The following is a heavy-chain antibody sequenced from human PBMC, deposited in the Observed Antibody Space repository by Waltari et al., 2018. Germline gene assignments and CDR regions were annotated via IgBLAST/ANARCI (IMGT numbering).Heavy chain of an antibody. V-gene: IGHV3-15*07. CDR3: TTDERSAAGTIQGDY. J-gene: IGHJ4*02. CDR1: GFTFSNAW. CDR2: IKRKTDGGTT. Sequence: EVQLVESGGGLVKPGGSLRLSCAASGFTFSNAWMNWVRPAPGKGLEWVGRIKRKTDGGTTDHGATVKGRFTKSRDDSKNTLDLQMNSLKTEDTAVYYCTTDERSAAGTIQGDYWGQGTLVTVSS. D-gene: IGHD6-13*01.